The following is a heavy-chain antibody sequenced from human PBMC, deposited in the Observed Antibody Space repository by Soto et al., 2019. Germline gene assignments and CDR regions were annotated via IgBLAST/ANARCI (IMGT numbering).Heavy chain of an antibody. D-gene: IGHD3-22*01. Sequence: PSETLSLTCTVSGGSISSSSYYWGWIRQPPGKGLEWIGSIYYSGSTYYNPSLKSRVTISVDTSKNQFSLKLSSVTAADTAVYYCARHYYDSSGPMRGAFDIWGQGTMVTVSS. J-gene: IGHJ3*02. CDR2: IYYSGST. V-gene: IGHV4-39*01. CDR3: ARHYYDSSGPMRGAFDI. CDR1: GGSISSSSYY.